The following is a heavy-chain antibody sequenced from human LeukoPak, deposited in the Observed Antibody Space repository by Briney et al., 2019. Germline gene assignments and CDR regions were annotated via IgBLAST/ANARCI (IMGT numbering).Heavy chain of an antibody. J-gene: IGHJ4*02. V-gene: IGHV3-30*04. CDR1: GFTFSSYA. CDR2: ISYDGSNK. Sequence: GGSLRLSCAASGFTFSSYAMHWVRQAPGKGLEWVAVISYDGSNKYYADSVEGRFTISRDNSKNTLYLQMNSLRVEDSAVYYCAAGPSSNGHQLPYWGQGTLVTVSS. D-gene: IGHD4-11*01. CDR3: AAGPSSNGHQLPY.